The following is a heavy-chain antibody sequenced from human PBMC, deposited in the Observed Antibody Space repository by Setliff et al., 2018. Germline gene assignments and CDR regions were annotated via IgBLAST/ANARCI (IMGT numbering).Heavy chain of an antibody. V-gene: IGHV3-23*01. D-gene: IGHD3-10*01. CDR3: AKDLAHYYGSGSSPIDH. CDR1: GFTFSTST. CDR2: FGMSGTT. J-gene: IGHJ4*02. Sequence: GGSLRLSCAASGFTFSTSTMSWVRQAPGKGLEWVSTFGMSGTTYYADSVKGRFTISRDYSKNTLFLQMNSLRAEDTAVYYCAKDLAHYYGSGSSPIDHWGQGTLVTVSS.